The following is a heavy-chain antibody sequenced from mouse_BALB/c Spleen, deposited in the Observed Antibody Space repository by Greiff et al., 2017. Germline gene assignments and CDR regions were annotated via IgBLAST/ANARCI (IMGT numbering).Heavy chain of an antibody. J-gene: IGHJ2*01. V-gene: IGHV5-6-4*01. CDR3: SDGKGDSFDY. CDR1: GFTFSSYT. D-gene: IGHD2-3*01. Sequence: EVMLVESGGGLVKPGGSLKLSCAASGFTFSSYTMSWVRQTPEKRLEWVATISSGGSYTYYPDSVKGRFTISRDNAKNTLYQQMSSLKSEATAKYYCSDGKGDSFDYWGQGTTLTVSS. CDR2: ISSGGSYT.